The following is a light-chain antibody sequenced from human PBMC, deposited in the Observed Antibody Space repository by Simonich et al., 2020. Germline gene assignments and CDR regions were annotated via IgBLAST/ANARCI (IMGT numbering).Light chain of an antibody. CDR2: WAS. CDR1: QSVLYSSNNKNY. CDR3: QQYYSTPYT. J-gene: IGKJ2*01. V-gene: IGKV4-1*01. Sequence: DIVMTQSPDSLAVSLVERATINCKSSQSVLYSSNNKNYLALYQQKPGQPPKLIIYWASTRESGVPARFSGSGSGTDFTLTISSLQAEDVAVYYCQQYYSTPYTFGQGTKLEIK.